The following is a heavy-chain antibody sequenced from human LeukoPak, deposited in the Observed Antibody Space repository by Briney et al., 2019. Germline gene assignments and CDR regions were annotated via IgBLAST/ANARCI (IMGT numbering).Heavy chain of an antibody. D-gene: IGHD3-22*01. J-gene: IGHJ4*02. Sequence: PGRSLRLSCAASGFTFSRNGMHWVRQAPGKGLEWVAVIWYDGSNKYYADSVKGRFTISRDNSKNTLYLQMNSLRAEDTAVYYCARFQTRWLYYFDYWGQGTLVTVSS. V-gene: IGHV3-33*01. CDR2: IWYDGSNK. CDR3: ARFQTRWLYYFDY. CDR1: GFTFSRNG.